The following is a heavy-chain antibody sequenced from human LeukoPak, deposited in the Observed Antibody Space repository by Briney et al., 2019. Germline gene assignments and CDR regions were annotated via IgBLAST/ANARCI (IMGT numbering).Heavy chain of an antibody. D-gene: IGHD4-17*01. CDR2: IYSGGST. V-gene: IGHV3-66*01. J-gene: IGHJ4*02. CDR1: GFTVSSNY. CDR3: ARVREGLYGDYFDY. Sequence: PGGSLRLSCAASGFTVSSNYMSWVRQAPGKGLEWVPVIYSGGSTYYADSVKGRFTISRDNSKNTLYLQMNSLRAEDTAVYYCARVREGLYGDYFDYWGQGTLVTVSS.